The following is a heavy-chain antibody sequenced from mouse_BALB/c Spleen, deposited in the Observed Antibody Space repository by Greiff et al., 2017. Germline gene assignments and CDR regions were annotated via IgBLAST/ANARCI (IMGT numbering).Heavy chain of an antibody. V-gene: IGHV1-4*01. CDR3: ARSGDYDGFAY. D-gene: IGHD2-4*01. CDR2: INPSSGYT. CDR1: GYTFTSYT. J-gene: IGHJ3*01. Sequence: QVHVKQSGAELARPGASVKMSCKASGYTFTSYTMHWVKQRPGQGLEWIGYINPSSGYTNYNQKFKDKATLTADKSSSTAYMQLSSLTSEDSAVYYCARSGDYDGFAYWGQGTLVTVSA.